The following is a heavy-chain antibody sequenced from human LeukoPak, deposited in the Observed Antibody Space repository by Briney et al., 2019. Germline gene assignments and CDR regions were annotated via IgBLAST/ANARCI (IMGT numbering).Heavy chain of an antibody. J-gene: IGHJ4*02. CDR2: ISSSSRYI. CDR3: ARVLEAAAFDY. V-gene: IGHV3-21*01. Sequence: GGSLRLSCTASGFSVSRNYMSWVRQAPGKGLEWVSSISSSSRYIYYADSVKGRFTISRDNAKNSLYLQMNSLRAEDTAVYYCARVLEAAAFDYWGQGTLVTVSS. CDR1: GFSVSRNY. D-gene: IGHD6-13*01.